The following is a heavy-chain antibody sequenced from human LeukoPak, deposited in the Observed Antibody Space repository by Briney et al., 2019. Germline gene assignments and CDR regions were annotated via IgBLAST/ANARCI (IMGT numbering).Heavy chain of an antibody. CDR3: ARDRVGVGVVTAIVDAFDI. V-gene: IGHV6-1*01. CDR2: TYYRSKWYN. D-gene: IGHD2-21*02. CDR1: GDSVSSNSAA. Sequence: HSQTLSLTCAISGDSVSSNSAAWNWIRQSPSRGLEWLGRTYYRSKWYNDYAVSVKSRITINPDTSKNQFSLQLNSVTPEDTAVYYCARDRVGVGVVTAIVDAFDIWGQGTMVTVSS. J-gene: IGHJ3*02.